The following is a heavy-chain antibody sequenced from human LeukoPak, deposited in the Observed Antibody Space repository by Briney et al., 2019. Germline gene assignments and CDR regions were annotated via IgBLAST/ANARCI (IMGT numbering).Heavy chain of an antibody. Sequence: GGSLRLSCAASGFTFSSYGMSWVRQAPGKGLEWVSAISGSGGSTYYADSVKGRFTISRDNSKNTLYLQMNSLRAEDTAVYYCAKSTYDSSGYYQYYFDYWGQGTLVTVSS. J-gene: IGHJ4*02. CDR1: GFTFSSYG. CDR3: AKSTYDSSGYYQYYFDY. D-gene: IGHD3-22*01. V-gene: IGHV3-23*01. CDR2: ISGSGGST.